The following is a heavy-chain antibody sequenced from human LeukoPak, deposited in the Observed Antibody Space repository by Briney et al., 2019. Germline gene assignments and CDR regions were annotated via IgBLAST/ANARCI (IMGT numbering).Heavy chain of an antibody. CDR2: ISSSSSYI. D-gene: IGHD6-19*01. Sequence: PGGSLRLSCAASGFTFSSYSMNWVRQAPGKGLEWVSSISSSSSYIYYADSVKGRFTISRDNSKNTLYLQMNSLRAEDTAVYYCAKGGSGWYPGFEYWGQGALVTVSS. CDR3: AKGGSGWYPGFEY. CDR1: GFTFSSYS. V-gene: IGHV3-21*04. J-gene: IGHJ4*02.